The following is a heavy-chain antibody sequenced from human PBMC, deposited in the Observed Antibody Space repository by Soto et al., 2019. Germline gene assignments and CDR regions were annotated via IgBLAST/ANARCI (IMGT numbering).Heavy chain of an antibody. V-gene: IGHV1-46*01. J-gene: IGHJ4*02. CDR1: GYTLTSYQ. CDR3: ARFGYSKSFSY. CDR2: INPNGGST. D-gene: IGHD6-25*01. Sequence: ASVKVSCKASGYTLTSYQMHWVRQAPGQGLEWMGTINPNGGSTTYAQKFRGRVTMTRDTSTSTVYMDLSSLRYEDTAVYYCARFGYSKSFSYWGQGTLVTVSS.